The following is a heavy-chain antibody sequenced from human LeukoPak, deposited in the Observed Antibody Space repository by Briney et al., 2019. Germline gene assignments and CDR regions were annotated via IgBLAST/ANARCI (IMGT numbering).Heavy chain of an antibody. CDR3: ARAKYSSSSGALDY. CDR1: GFTFDDYG. CDR2: INWNGGST. Sequence: GGSLRLSCAASGFTFDDYGMSWVRQAPGKGLEWVSGINWNGGSTGYADSVKGRFTISRDNAKNSLYLQMNSLRAEDTALYYCARAKYSSSSGALDYWGQGTLVTVSS. D-gene: IGHD6-6*01. V-gene: IGHV3-20*04. J-gene: IGHJ4*02.